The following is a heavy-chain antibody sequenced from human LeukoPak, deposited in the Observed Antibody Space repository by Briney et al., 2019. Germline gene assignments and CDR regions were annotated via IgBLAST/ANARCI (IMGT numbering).Heavy chain of an antibody. CDR3: ARGTRHCSSTSCYWFAVARHFDY. Sequence: PSETLSLTCAVYGGSFSGYYWSWIRQPPGKGLEGIGEINHRGSTNYNPSLKSRVTISVDTSKNQFSLKLSSVTAADTAVYYCARGTRHCSSTSCYWFAVARHFDYWGQGTLVTVSS. CDR2: INHRGST. J-gene: IGHJ4*02. V-gene: IGHV4-34*01. D-gene: IGHD2-2*01. CDR1: GGSFSGYY.